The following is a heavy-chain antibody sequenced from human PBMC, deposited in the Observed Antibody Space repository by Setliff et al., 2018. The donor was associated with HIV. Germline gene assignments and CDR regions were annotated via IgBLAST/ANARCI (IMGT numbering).Heavy chain of an antibody. CDR2: TNHSGIS. Sequence: SETLSLTCAVYGGSFSDHYWTWIRQPPGKGLEWIGETNHSGISNFNPSLKSRVTIPIDTPRNQFSLKLSSVTAADTAVYYCARGGGFWSGQLDFWGQGTLVTVSS. J-gene: IGHJ4*02. CDR3: ARGGGFWSGQLDF. V-gene: IGHV4-34*01. CDR1: GGSFSDHY. D-gene: IGHD3-3*01.